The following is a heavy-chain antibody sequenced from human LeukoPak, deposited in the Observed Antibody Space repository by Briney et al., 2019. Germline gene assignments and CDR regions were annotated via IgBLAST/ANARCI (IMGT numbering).Heavy chain of an antibody. V-gene: IGHV4-59*01. J-gene: IGHJ4*02. CDR3: ARDITDTSGYYYFDY. D-gene: IGHD3-22*01. Sequence: PSETLSLTCIVSGGSISSYYWNWIRQPPGKGLEWIGYIHYNGRTNYNPSLKSRVTMSLDTSKNQFSLKLNSVTVADTAVYFCARDITDTSGYYYFDYWGQGTLVTVSS. CDR2: IHYNGRT. CDR1: GGSISSYY.